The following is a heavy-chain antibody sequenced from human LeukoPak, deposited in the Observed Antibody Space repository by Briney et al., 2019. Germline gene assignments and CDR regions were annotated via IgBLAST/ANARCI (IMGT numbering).Heavy chain of an antibody. CDR1: GFTFSSYA. V-gene: IGHV3-23*01. D-gene: IGHD2-8*01. CDR3: AKSMSVDY. CDR2: ITGSGGST. J-gene: IGHJ4*02. Sequence: GGSLRLSCAASGFTFSSYAMSWVRRAPGEGLVGGSAITGSGGSTYYADSVKGRFTIPSDNSKNTLYLQVNSLRAEDTAVYYCAKSMSVDYWGQGTLVTVSS.